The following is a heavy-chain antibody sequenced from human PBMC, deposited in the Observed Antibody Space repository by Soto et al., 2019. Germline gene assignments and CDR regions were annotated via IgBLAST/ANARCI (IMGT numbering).Heavy chain of an antibody. D-gene: IGHD2-21*02. Sequence: PGGSLRLSCAASGFTFSSYAMSWVRQAPGKGLEWVSAISGSGGSTYYADSVKGRFTISRDNSKNTLYLQMNSLGAEDTAVYYCAKDRDYCGGDCYPHYYFDYWGQGTLVTVSS. J-gene: IGHJ4*02. CDR2: ISGSGGST. CDR3: AKDRDYCGGDCYPHYYFDY. CDR1: GFTFSSYA. V-gene: IGHV3-23*01.